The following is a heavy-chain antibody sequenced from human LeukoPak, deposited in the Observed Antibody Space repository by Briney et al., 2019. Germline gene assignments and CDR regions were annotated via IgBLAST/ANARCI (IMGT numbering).Heavy chain of an antibody. CDR1: GFIFSSYW. CDR3: VGGSHMDV. J-gene: IGHJ6*03. Sequence: GGSLRLSCAASGFIFSSYWMTWVSQAPGKGLEWVDNIKQDGSEKYYVDSVKGRFTISRDNAKKSLYLQMNSLRVEDTAVYYCVGGSHMDVWGKGTTVTVFS. D-gene: IGHD3-16*01. V-gene: IGHV3-7*01. CDR2: IKQDGSEK.